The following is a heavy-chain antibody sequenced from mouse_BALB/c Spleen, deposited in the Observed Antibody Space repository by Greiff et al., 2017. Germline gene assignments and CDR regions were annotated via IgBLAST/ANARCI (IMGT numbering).Heavy chain of an antibody. J-gene: IGHJ2*01. CDR1: GYSITSDYA. CDR3: ARSRGYGNYPYYFDY. CDR2: ISYSGST. D-gene: IGHD2-10*02. Sequence: EVQLKESGPGLVKPSQSLSLTCTVTGYSITSDYAWNWIRQFPGNKLEWMGYISYSGSTSYNPSLKSRISITRDTSKNQFFLQLNSVTTEDTATYYCARSRGYGNYPYYFDYWGQGTTLTVSS. V-gene: IGHV3-2*02.